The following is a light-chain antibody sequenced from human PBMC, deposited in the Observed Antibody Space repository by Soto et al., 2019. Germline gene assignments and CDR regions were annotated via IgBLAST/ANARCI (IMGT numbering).Light chain of an antibody. V-gene: IGKV3-20*01. J-gene: IGKJ3*01. CDR1: QSVGNNY. Sequence: EIVLTQSPGTLSLSPGERATLSCRASQSVGNNYLAWYQQRPGQSPRLLIYAASSRVNGIPDRFSGSGSETDSILTISRLEPEDFAVYYCQQYGGSPPFTFGPGTKVDIK. CDR3: QQYGGSPPFT. CDR2: AAS.